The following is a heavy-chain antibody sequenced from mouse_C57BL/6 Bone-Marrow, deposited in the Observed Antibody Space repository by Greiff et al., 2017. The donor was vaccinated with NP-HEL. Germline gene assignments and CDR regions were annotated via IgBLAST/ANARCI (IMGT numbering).Heavy chain of an antibody. D-gene: IGHD2-2*01. CDR3: ARARVYGYDGDY. CDR2: SYPGSGST. Sequence: QVQLQQPGAELVKPGASVKMSCKASGYTFTSYWITWVKQRPGQGLEWIGDSYPGSGSTNYNEKFKSKATLTVDTSSSTAYMQLSSLTSEDSAVYYCARARVYGYDGDYWGHGTTLTVSS. CDR1: GYTFTSYW. V-gene: IGHV1-55*01. J-gene: IGHJ2*01.